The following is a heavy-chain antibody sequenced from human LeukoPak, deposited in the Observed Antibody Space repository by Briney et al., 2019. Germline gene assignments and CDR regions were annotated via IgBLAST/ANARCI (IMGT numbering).Heavy chain of an antibody. D-gene: IGHD2-15*01. J-gene: IGHJ5*02. V-gene: IGHV1-8*01. CDR1: GYTFTSYD. Sequence: GASVKVSCKASGYTFTSYDINWVRQATGQGLEWMGWMNPNSGNTGYAQKFQGRVTMTRNTSISTAYMELSSLRSEDTAVYYCAREDCSGGSCGGDSWFDPWGQGTLVTVSS. CDR3: AREDCSGGSCGGDSWFDP. CDR2: MNPNSGNT.